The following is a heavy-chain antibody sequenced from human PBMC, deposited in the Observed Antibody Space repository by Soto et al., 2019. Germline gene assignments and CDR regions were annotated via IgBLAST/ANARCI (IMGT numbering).Heavy chain of an antibody. D-gene: IGHD3-10*01. CDR2: IYHTGNT. Sequence: QVQLQESGPGLVKPSGTLSLTCAVSGDSVTSSNWWSWVRQPPGKGLEWIGEIYHTGNTNYNPSLKSRVTISIDKSKNRFSLKLSYVTAADTAVYFCAREGYGSRGGYWGQGTLVIVSS. CDR3: AREGYGSRGGY. CDR1: GDSVTSSNW. V-gene: IGHV4-4*02. J-gene: IGHJ4*02.